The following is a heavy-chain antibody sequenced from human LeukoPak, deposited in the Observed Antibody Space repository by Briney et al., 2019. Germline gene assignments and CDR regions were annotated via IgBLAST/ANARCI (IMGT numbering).Heavy chain of an antibody. V-gene: IGHV4-34*01. D-gene: IGHD3-10*01. CDR3: ARRAIRYYYGSGNSALDY. CDR1: GGSFSGYY. CDR2: INHSGST. J-gene: IGHJ4*02. Sequence: PSETPSLTCAVYGGSFSGYYWSWIRQPPGKGLEWIGEINHSGSTNYNPSLKSRVTISVDTSKNQFSLRLSSVTAADTAVYYCARRAIRYYYGSGNSALDYWGQGTLVTVSS.